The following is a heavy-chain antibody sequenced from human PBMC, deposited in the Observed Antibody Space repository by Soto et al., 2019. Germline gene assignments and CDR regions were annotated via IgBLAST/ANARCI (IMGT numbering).Heavy chain of an antibody. CDR1: GYSITSYW. CDR3: AGGGVRGVITRTRDYYGMDV. V-gene: IGHV5-51*01. J-gene: IGHJ6*02. Sequence: PGDSLKISCKGSGYSITSYWIGWVRQMPGKGLEWMGIIYPGDSDTRYSPSFQGQVTISADKSISTAYLQWSSLKASDTAMYYCAGGGVRGVITRTRDYYGMDVWGQGTTVNVSS. CDR2: IYPGDSDT. D-gene: IGHD3-10*01.